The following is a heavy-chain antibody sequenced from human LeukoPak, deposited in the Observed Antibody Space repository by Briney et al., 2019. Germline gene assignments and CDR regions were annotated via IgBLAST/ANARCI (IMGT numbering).Heavy chain of an antibody. CDR1: GGSISSYY. J-gene: IGHJ4*02. Sequence: SETLSLTCTVSGGSISSYYWSWIRQPPGKGLEWIGEINHSGSTNYNPSLKSRVTISVDTSKNQFSLKLSSVTAADTAVYYCARKTNWGRAIDYWGQGTLVTVSS. CDR2: INHSGST. D-gene: IGHD7-27*01. CDR3: ARKTNWGRAIDY. V-gene: IGHV4-34*01.